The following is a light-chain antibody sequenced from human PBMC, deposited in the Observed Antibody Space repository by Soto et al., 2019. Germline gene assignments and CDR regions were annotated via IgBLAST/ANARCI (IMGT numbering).Light chain of an antibody. V-gene: IGKV2-28*01. CDR2: KAS. J-gene: IGKJ1*01. CDR3: QQYHIYSGT. Sequence: EILVTQSPLSLPVTPGEPASISCRSSQNLLHSNGYNYLNWYLQKPGKPPNLLIYKASTLASGVPSRFSGSGSGTEFTLTINSLQPDDFATYYCQQYHIYSGTFGQGTKVDIK. CDR1: QNLLHSNGYNY.